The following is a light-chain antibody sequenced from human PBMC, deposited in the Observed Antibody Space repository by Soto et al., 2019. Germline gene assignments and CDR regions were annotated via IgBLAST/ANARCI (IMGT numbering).Light chain of an antibody. CDR1: SSNVGSNA. J-gene: IGLJ3*02. CDR3: AAWDDSLNGWV. V-gene: IGLV1-44*01. CDR2: SNV. Sequence: QSVLTQPPSASGTPGQRVTISCSGSSSNVGSNAVNWYQQLPGTAPKLLVYSNVQRPSGVPDRFSGSGSGTSAALAISGLQYEDEADYYCAAWDDSLNGWVFGGGTKLTVL.